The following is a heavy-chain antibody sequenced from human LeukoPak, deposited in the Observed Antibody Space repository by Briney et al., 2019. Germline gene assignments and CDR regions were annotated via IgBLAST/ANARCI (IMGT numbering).Heavy chain of an antibody. CDR2: INPNSGGT. Sequence: ASVKFSCKASGYTFTGYYMHWVRQAPGQGLEWMGWINPNSGGTNYAQKFQGRVTMARDTSISTAYMELSRLRSDDTAVYYCARGGQLSEDEYYYYGMDVWGQGTTVSVS. CDR3: ARGGQLSEDEYYYYGMDV. D-gene: IGHD1-1*01. V-gene: IGHV1-2*02. J-gene: IGHJ6*02. CDR1: GYTFTGYY.